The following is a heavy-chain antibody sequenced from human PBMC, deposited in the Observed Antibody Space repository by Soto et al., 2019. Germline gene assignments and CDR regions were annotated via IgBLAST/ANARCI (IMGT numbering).Heavy chain of an antibody. CDR2: INPSSGTR. Sequence: QVQLVQSGAEVKKPGASVKVSCTASGYTSTSYYLHWVRQAPGQGLEWMGIINPSSGTRTYAQSFQGRVAMTRDTSTSTVYMDLSSLRSEDTAMYYCARDVGCSGGACYSSGYYYGMDVWGQGTTVTVSS. CDR3: ARDVGCSGGACYSSGYYYGMDV. D-gene: IGHD2-15*01. CDR1: GYTSTSYY. V-gene: IGHV1-46*01. J-gene: IGHJ6*02.